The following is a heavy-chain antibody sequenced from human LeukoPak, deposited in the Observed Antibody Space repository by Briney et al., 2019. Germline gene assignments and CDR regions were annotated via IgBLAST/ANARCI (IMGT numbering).Heavy chain of an antibody. CDR2: ISGSGGST. CDR3: AKDFEYSGYSSSNFDY. D-gene: IGHD6-13*01. V-gene: IGHV3-23*01. J-gene: IGHJ4*02. Sequence: GGSLRLSCAASGFTFSSYAMSWVRQAPGKGLEWVSGISGSGGSTYYADSVKGRFTTSRDNSKNTLFLQMNSLRAEDTAVYYCAKDFEYSGYSSSNFDYWGQGTLVTVSS. CDR1: GFTFSSYA.